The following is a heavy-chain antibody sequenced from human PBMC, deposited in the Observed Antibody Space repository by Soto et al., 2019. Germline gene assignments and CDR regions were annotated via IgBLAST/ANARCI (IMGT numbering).Heavy chain of an antibody. D-gene: IGHD1-7*01. V-gene: IGHV3-23*01. J-gene: IGHJ4*02. CDR1: GFTFSSYA. Sequence: LRLSCAASGFTFSSYAMSWVRQAPGKGLEWVSAISGSGGSTYYADSVKGRFTISRDNSKNTLYLQMNSLRAEDTAVYYCAKGNWNYPWYFDYWGQGTLVTVSS. CDR3: AKGNWNYPWYFDY. CDR2: ISGSGGST.